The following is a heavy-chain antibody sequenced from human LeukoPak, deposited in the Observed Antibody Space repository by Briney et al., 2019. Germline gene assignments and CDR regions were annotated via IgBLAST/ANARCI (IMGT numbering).Heavy chain of an antibody. Sequence: SETLSLTCIVSGGSIDTYYWNWIRQPPGKGLEWIGYVFHTGSTNYNPSPKSRVTISVDTSKNQFSLKLSSVTAADTAVYYCARDRGSQPFIDYGGQGTLVTVSS. CDR2: VFHTGST. CDR1: GGSIDTYY. J-gene: IGHJ4*02. CDR3: ARDRGSQPFIDY. D-gene: IGHD1-26*01. V-gene: IGHV4-59*01.